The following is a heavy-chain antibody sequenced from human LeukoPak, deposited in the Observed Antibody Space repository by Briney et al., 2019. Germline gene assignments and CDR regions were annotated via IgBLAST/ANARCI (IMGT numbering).Heavy chain of an antibody. V-gene: IGHV3-64D*06. CDR2: ISSNGGST. Sequence: GGSLRLSCSASGFTFSSYAMHWVRQAPGKGLEYVSAISSNGGSTYYADSVKGRFTISRDNSKNTLYLQMNSLRAEDTAVYYCAGVRAGANRAFDVWGQGTVVAVSS. D-gene: IGHD4/OR15-4a*01. CDR3: AGVRAGANRAFDV. CDR1: GFTFSSYA. J-gene: IGHJ3*01.